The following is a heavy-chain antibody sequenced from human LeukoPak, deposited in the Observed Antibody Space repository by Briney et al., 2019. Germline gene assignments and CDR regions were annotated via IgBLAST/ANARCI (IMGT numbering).Heavy chain of an antibody. V-gene: IGHV3-53*01. CDR3: ARDRRSGWGHAFDI. J-gene: IGHJ3*02. Sequence: GGSLRLSCAASGFTVSSTYVTWVRQAPGKGLDWVSVIYTGGHIYYADSVKGRFTISSDNSKNTVYLHTSNLRVEDTALYYCARDRRSGWGHAFDIWGHGTMVTVSS. D-gene: IGHD6-19*01. CDR2: IYTGGHI. CDR1: GFTVSSTY.